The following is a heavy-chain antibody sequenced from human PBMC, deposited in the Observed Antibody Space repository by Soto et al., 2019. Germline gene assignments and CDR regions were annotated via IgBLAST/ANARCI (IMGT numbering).Heavy chain of an antibody. CDR2: ITRDSGNK. V-gene: IGHV3-9*01. CDR1: GFWFGVHA. J-gene: IGHJ4*02. CDR3: AKDKVGGTYFSGLDY. Sequence: PGGSLRLSCDASGFWFGVHAMHWFRQAPGKGLEWVSGITRDSGNKGYADSVKGRFIVSRDNAKNSLYLQMNSLRPDDTALYYCAKDKVGGTYFSGLDYWGQGALVTSPQ. D-gene: IGHD1-26*01.